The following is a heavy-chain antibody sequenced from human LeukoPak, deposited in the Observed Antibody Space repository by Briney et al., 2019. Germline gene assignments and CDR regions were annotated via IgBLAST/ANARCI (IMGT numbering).Heavy chain of an antibody. J-gene: IGHJ4*02. CDR2: IYYSGST. Sequence: SETLSLTCTVSGGSISSSSYYWGWIRQPPGKGLEWIGSIYYSGSTYYNPSLKSRVTISADTSQNQFSLKLSSVTAADTAVYYCARDRGKGGLPAAINSWGQGTLVTVSS. CDR3: ARDRGKGGLPAAINS. CDR1: GGSISSSSYY. D-gene: IGHD2-2*01. V-gene: IGHV4-39*07.